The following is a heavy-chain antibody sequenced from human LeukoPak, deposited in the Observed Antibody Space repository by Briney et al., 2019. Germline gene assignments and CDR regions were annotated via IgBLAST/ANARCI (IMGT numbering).Heavy chain of an antibody. CDR3: ARDIRGDNWFDP. D-gene: IGHD3-10*01. CDR1: GFTFDDYG. V-gene: IGHV3-20*04. CDR2: INWNGGST. J-gene: IGHJ5*02. Sequence: GRSLRLSCAASGFTFDDYGMSWVRQAPGKGLEWVSGINWNGGSTGYADSVKGRFTISRDNAKNSLYLQMNSLRAEDTALYYCARDIRGDNWFDPWGQGTLVTVSS.